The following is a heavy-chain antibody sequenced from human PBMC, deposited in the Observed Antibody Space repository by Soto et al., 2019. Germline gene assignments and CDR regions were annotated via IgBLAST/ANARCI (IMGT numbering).Heavy chain of an antibody. J-gene: IGHJ6*02. CDR1: GFTFSSYG. CDR2: ISYDGSNK. Sequence: PGGSLRLSCAASGFTFSSYGMHWVRQAPGKGLEWVAVISYDGSNKYYADSVKGRFTISRDNSKNTLYLQMNSLRAEDTAVYYCAKDIGAAAAGIRSLMDVWGQGTTVTVSS. CDR3: AKDIGAAAAGIRSLMDV. V-gene: IGHV3-30*18. D-gene: IGHD6-13*01.